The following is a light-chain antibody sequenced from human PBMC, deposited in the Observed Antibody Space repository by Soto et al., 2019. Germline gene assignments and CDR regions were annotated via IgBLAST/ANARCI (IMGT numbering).Light chain of an antibody. Sequence: QPVLTQSPTASASLGASVKFTCTLSSGHSSYAIAWHQQQPEKGPRYLMKLNSDGSHSKGDGIPDRFSGSSSGAERYLTISSLQSEDEGDYYCQTWGTGIRVFGGGTKVTVL. V-gene: IGLV4-69*01. J-gene: IGLJ3*02. CDR2: LNSDGSH. CDR3: QTWGTGIRV. CDR1: SGHSSYA.